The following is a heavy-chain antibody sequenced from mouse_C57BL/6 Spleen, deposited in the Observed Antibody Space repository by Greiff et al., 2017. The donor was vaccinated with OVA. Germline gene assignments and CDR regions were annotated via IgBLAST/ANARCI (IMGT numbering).Heavy chain of an antibody. J-gene: IGHJ1*03. V-gene: IGHV1-39*01. CDR3: AIITTVAYWYFDV. CDR1: GYSFTDYY. D-gene: IGHD1-1*01. Sequence: VQLQQSGPELVKPGASVKISCKASGYSFTDYYMNWVQQSHGKSLEWIGVINPNYGTTSYNQKFKGKATLTVDQSSSTAYMQLNSLTSEDSAVYYCAIITTVAYWYFDVWGTGTTVTVSS. CDR2: INPNYGTT.